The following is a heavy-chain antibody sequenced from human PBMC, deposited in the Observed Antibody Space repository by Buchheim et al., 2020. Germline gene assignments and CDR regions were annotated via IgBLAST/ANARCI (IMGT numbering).Heavy chain of an antibody. CDR1: GGSIRSSNW. Sequence: QVQLQESGPGLVKPSGTLSLTCAVSGGSIRSSNWWSWVRQPPGKGLEWIGEIYHCGSTHYNPSLKSRATISVDKPKNQFSLKLGSVTAADTAVYYCARGPGYDFWSGYSFYGMDVWGQGTT. V-gene: IGHV4-4*02. J-gene: IGHJ6*02. D-gene: IGHD3-3*01. CDR3: ARGPGYDFWSGYSFYGMDV. CDR2: IYHCGST.